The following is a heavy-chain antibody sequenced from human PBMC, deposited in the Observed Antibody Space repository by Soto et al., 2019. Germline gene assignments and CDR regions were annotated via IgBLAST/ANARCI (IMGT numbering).Heavy chain of an antibody. CDR3: ARFPYYDFWSGYGMDV. Sequence: SETLSLTCTVSGGSISSYYWSWIRQPAGKGLEWIGRIYTSGSTNYNPSLKSRATMPVDTSKNQFSLKLSSVTAADTAVYYCARFPYYDFWSGYGMDVWGQGTTVTVSS. D-gene: IGHD3-3*01. CDR2: IYTSGST. J-gene: IGHJ6*02. CDR1: GGSISSYY. V-gene: IGHV4-4*07.